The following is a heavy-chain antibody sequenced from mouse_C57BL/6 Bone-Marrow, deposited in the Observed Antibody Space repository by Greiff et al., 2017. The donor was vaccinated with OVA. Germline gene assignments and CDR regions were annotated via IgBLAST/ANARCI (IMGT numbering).Heavy chain of an antibody. CDR2: IDPSDSYT. CDR1: GYTFTSYW. CDR3: ARGWDGGWFAY. J-gene: IGHJ3*01. D-gene: IGHD4-1*01. Sequence: QVQLKQPGAELVMPGASVKLSCKASGYTFTSYWMHWVKQRPGQGLEWIGEIDPSDSYTNYNQKFKGKSTLTVDKSSSTAYMQLSSLTSEDSAVYYCARGWDGGWFAYWGQGTLVTVSA. V-gene: IGHV1-69*01.